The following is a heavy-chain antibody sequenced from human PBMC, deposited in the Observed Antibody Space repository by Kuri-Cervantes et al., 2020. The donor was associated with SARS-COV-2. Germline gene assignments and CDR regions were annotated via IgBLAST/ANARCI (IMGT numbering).Heavy chain of an antibody. CDR3: ARVSAYGDYVTVDY. Sequence: SVKVSCKASGDSFSSYSFNWVRQAPGQGLEWMGGIIPMFGTADYAQKFQGRVTMTTDTSTSTAYMELRSLRSDDTAVYYCARVSAYGDYVTVDYWGQGTLVTVSS. V-gene: IGHV1-69*05. J-gene: IGHJ4*02. CDR1: GDSFSSYS. CDR2: IIPMFGTA. D-gene: IGHD4-17*01.